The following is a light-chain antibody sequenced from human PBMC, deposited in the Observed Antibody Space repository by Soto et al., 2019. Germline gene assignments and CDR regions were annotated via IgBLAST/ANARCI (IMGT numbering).Light chain of an antibody. CDR2: AAS. J-gene: IGKJ1*01. CDR1: QGIGND. V-gene: IGKV1-6*01. Sequence: AIQMTQSPSSLSASVGDRVTITCRASQGIGNDLGWYQQKPGTAPKLLIYAASSLYSGVPSRFSGSGSGTDLTLTIGSLRPEDFATYYCLQDYNYPRTFGQGTKVDIK. CDR3: LQDYNYPRT.